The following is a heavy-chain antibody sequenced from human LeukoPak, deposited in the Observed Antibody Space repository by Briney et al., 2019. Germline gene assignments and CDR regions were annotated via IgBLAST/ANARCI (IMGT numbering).Heavy chain of an antibody. CDR2: IWYDGSNK. CDR1: GFTSSSYG. V-gene: IGHV3-33*01. D-gene: IGHD3-9*01. J-gene: IGHJ3*02. Sequence: GGSLRLSCAASGFTSSSYGMHWVRQAPGKGLEWVAVIWYDGSNKYYADSVKGRFTISRDNSKNTLYLQMNSLRAEDTAVYYCARGSSDINAFDIWGQGTMVTVSS. CDR3: ARGSSDINAFDI.